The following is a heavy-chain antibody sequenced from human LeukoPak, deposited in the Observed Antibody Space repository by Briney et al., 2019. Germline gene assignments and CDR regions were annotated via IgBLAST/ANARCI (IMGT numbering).Heavy chain of an antibody. CDR3: ARESRRTGDFDY. J-gene: IGHJ4*02. CDR2: IYTSGST. Sequence: SETLSLTCTVSGGSISSYYWSWIRQPARKGLEWIGRIYTSGSTNYNPSLKSRVTMSVDTSKNQFSLKLSSVTAADTAVYYCARESRRTGDFDYWGQGTLVTVSS. D-gene: IGHD7-27*01. CDR1: GGSISSYY. V-gene: IGHV4-4*07.